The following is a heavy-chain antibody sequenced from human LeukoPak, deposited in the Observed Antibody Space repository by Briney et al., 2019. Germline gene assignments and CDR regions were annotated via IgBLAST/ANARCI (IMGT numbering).Heavy chain of an antibody. D-gene: IGHD4-17*01. Sequence: GGSLRLPCAASGFTFSDYYMTWIRQAPGKGLEWVSYISSSGGYTTYADSVKGRFTISRDTAKNSLYLQMNSLRAEDTAVYYCARYDYGDYSTTFDYWGQGTLVTVSS. CDR3: ARYDYGDYSTTFDY. J-gene: IGHJ4*02. CDR1: GFTFSDYY. V-gene: IGHV3-11*06. CDR2: ISSSGGYT.